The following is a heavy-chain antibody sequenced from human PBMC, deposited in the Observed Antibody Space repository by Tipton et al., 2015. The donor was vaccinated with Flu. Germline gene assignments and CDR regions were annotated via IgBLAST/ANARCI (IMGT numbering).Heavy chain of an antibody. CDR3: ARDLRGYSGYTGGDAFDV. Sequence: TLSLTCTVSGGSIRNYYWSWIRQPAGKGLEWIGRISHSGSTNYNASLNGRVTMSVDPSKGQLSLRPSSATAADTAKYYCARDLRGYSGYTGGDAFDVWGQGTMVTVSS. CDR1: GGSIRNYY. CDR2: ISHSGST. D-gene: IGHD5-12*01. J-gene: IGHJ3*01. V-gene: IGHV4-4*07.